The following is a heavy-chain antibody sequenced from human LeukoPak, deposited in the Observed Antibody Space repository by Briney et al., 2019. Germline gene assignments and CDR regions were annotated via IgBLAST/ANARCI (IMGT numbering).Heavy chain of an antibody. CDR3: ARDRLWGSYRYTEIDAFDI. CDR1: GGSISSTNW. D-gene: IGHD3-16*02. V-gene: IGHV4-4*02. CDR2: IYHSGST. Sequence: SGTLSLTCAVSGGSISSTNWWTWVRQPPGKGLEWIGGIYHSGSTNYNPSLKSRVTISVDKSKNRFSLKLSSVTAADTAVYYCARDRLWGSYRYTEIDAFDIWGQGTMVTVSS. J-gene: IGHJ3*02.